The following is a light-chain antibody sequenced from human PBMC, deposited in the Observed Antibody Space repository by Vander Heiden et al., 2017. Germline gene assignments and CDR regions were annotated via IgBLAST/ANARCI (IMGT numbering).Light chain of an antibody. V-gene: IGLV1-40*01. CDR1: SPNIGTTLD. CDR2: DNT. J-gene: IGLJ3*02. CDR3: QSYDSGLRGWV. Sequence: QSVLNQPPSVSWAPGQWVTISSTGHSPNIGTTLDVHWYQHLPGTAPKLLIYDNTNRPSGVPDRFSGSKSGTSASLAITGLQAEDEADYYCQSYDSGLRGWVFGGGTKLTVL.